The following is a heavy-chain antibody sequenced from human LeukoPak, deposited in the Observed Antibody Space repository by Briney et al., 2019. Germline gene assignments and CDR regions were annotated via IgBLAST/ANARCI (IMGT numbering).Heavy chain of an antibody. CDR3: TTDALYAGGAFDI. J-gene: IGHJ3*02. CDR2: IKSKTDGGTT. CDR1: GFTFSNAW. D-gene: IGHD5/OR15-5a*01. Sequence: GGSLRLSCAASGFTFSNAWMSWVRQAPGKGLEWGGRIKSKTDGGTTDYAAPVKGRFTISRDDSKNTLYLQMNSLKTEDTAVYYCTTDALYAGGAFDIWGQGTMVTVSS. V-gene: IGHV3-15*01.